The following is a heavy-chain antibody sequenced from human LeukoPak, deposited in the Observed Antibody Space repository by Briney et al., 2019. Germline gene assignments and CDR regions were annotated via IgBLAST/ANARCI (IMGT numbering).Heavy chain of an antibody. CDR1: GYTFTSYG. CDR3: ARDGVYSTNFDAFDI. D-gene: IGHD6-13*01. V-gene: IGHV1-18*01. CDR2: ISAYNGNT. J-gene: IGHJ3*02. Sequence: GASVKVSCNASGYTFTSYGISWVRQAPGQGLEWMGWISAYNGNTNYAQKLQGRVTMPTDTSTSTAYMELRSLRSDDTAVYYCARDGVYSTNFDAFDIWGQGTMVTVSS.